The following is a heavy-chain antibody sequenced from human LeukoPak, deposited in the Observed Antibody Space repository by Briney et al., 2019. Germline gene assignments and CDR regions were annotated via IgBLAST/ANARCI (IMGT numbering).Heavy chain of an antibody. V-gene: IGHV1-2*02. Sequence: ASVKVSCKASGYTFTGYYMHWVRQAPGQGLEWMGWINPNSGGTNYAQKFQGRVTMTRDTSISTAYMELSRLRSDDTAVYYCARELYNRRFRAAQGYWGRGTLVTVSS. CDR2: INPNSGGT. J-gene: IGHJ4*02. D-gene: IGHD6-6*01. CDR1: GYTFTGYY. CDR3: ARELYNRRFRAAQGY.